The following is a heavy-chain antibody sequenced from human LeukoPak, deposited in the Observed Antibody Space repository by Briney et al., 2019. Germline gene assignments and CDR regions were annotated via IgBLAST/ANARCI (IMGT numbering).Heavy chain of an antibody. CDR2: ISGTGGST. V-gene: IGHV3-23*01. CDR3: ARGFPPGIA. J-gene: IGHJ5*02. CDR1: GFTFSTYA. D-gene: IGHD1-26*01. Sequence: GGSLRLSCAASGFTFSTYAITWVRQAPGKGLEWVSGISGTGGSTDSADSVKGRFTISRDNSKNTLYLQMNSLRAEDTAVYYCARGFPPGIAWGQGTLVTVSS.